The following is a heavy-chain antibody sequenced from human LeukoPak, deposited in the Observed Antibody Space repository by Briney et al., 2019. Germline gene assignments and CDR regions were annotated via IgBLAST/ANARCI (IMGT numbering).Heavy chain of an antibody. CDR2: IYYSGST. Sequence: ASQTLSLTCTVSGGSISSGGYYWSWIRQHPGKGLEWIGYIYYSGSTYYNPSLKCRVTISVDTSKNQFSLKLSSVTAADTAVYYCARAYYDFWSGYYSGHWFDPWGQGTLVTVSS. CDR1: GGSISSGGYY. J-gene: IGHJ5*02. V-gene: IGHV4-31*03. D-gene: IGHD3-3*01. CDR3: ARAYYDFWSGYYSGHWFDP.